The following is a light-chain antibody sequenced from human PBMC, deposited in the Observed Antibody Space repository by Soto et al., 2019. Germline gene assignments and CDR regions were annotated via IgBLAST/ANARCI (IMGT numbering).Light chain of an antibody. V-gene: IGLV7-43*01. Sequence: QTVVTQEPSLTVSPGGTVTLTWASSTGAVTSGYYPNWFQQKPGQAPRALVYSIRNKHSWTPARFSGSLLGDKAALTLSGVQPEDEDDDYCLLDYGGIWVFGGGTKMTV. CDR3: LLDYGGIWV. J-gene: IGLJ3*02. CDR2: SIR. CDR1: TGAVTSGYY.